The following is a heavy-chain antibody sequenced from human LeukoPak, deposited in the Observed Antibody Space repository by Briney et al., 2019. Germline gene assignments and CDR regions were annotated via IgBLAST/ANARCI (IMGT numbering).Heavy chain of an antibody. CDR3: ARARVYGSGSYRGYGWFDP. CDR2: IYTSGST. J-gene: IGHJ5*02. CDR1: GGSISSGGYY. D-gene: IGHD3-10*01. Sequence: PSETLSLTCTVSGGSISSGGYYWSWIRQPAGKGLEWIGRIYTSGSTKYNPSLKSRVTISVDTSKNQFSLKLTSVTAADTAVYYCARARVYGSGSYRGYGWFDPWGQGTLVTVSS. V-gene: IGHV4-61*02.